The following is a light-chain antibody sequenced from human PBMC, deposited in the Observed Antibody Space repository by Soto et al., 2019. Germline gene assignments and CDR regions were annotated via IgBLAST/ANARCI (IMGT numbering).Light chain of an antibody. Sequence: DIQMTQSPSTLSASVGDRVTITCRASQSISSWLAWYQQKPGPAPKLLIYKASSLHSGVPSRFSGSGSGTEFTLTISSLQPDDFATYYCKQYSSYPYTFGQGTKLEIK. CDR3: KQYSSYPYT. CDR2: KAS. J-gene: IGKJ2*01. CDR1: QSISSW. V-gene: IGKV1-5*03.